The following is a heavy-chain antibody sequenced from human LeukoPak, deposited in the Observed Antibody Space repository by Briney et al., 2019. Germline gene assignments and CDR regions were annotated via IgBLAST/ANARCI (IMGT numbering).Heavy chain of an antibody. CDR2: IYSGGST. D-gene: IGHD3-10*01. V-gene: IGHV3-53*01. CDR1: GFTVSSNY. J-gene: IGHJ4*02. CDR3: AREGNTMVRGVTETTDY. Sequence: GGSLRLSCAASGFTVSSNYMSWVRQAPGKGLEWVSVIYSGGSTYYADSVEGRFTISRDNSKNTLYLQMNSLRAEDTAVYYCAREGNTMVRGVTETTDYWGQGTLVTVSS.